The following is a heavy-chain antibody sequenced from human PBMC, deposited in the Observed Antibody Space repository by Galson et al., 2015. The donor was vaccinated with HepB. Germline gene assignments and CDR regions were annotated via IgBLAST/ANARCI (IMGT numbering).Heavy chain of an antibody. CDR3: VRDREYFDL. Sequence: SLRLSCAASGFSISNYYMNWVRQAPGKGLEWVSFIDTRVGIKYVDSVKGRITISRDSSKNTLYLHINSLRAEDTALYYCVRDREYFDLWGRGTLVTVSS. CDR2: IDTRVGI. CDR1: GFSISNYY. J-gene: IGHJ2*01. V-gene: IGHV3-66*01.